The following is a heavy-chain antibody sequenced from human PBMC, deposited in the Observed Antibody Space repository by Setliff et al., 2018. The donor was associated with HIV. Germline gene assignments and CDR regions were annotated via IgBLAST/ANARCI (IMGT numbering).Heavy chain of an antibody. CDR3: ARQGDGYNLYPVYYFDY. CDR1: GYSISSGYY. J-gene: IGHJ4*02. D-gene: IGHD5-12*01. V-gene: IGHV4-38-2*01. CDR2: IYHSGTT. Sequence: PSETLSLTCAVSGYSISSGYYWGWIRQTPGKGLEWIGSIYHSGTTYYNPSLRSRVTISVDTSKNQFSLKLSSVTAADTAVYYCARQGDGYNLYPVYYFDYWGQGTLVTVSS.